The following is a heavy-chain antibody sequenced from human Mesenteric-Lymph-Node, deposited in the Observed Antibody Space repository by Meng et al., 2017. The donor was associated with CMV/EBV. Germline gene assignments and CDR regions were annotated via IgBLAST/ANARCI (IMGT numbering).Heavy chain of an antibody. CDR3: ARATCGGDCYDFDY. CDR1: GGTFSSYT. Sequence: SVKVSCKASGGTFSSYTVSWVRQAPGQGLEWMGGIIPIFGTANYAQKFQGRVTITTDESTSTAYMELSSLRSEDTAVYYCARATCGGDCYDFDYWGQGTLVTVSS. CDR2: IIPIFGTA. V-gene: IGHV1-69*05. D-gene: IGHD2-21*01. J-gene: IGHJ4*02.